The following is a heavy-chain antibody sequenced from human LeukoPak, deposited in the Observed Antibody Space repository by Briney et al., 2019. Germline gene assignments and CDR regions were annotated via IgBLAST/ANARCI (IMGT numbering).Heavy chain of an antibody. V-gene: IGHV3-30*02. D-gene: IGHD3-22*01. J-gene: IGHJ4*02. CDR3: AKGGYKYDSSGHNYFDY. Sequence: GALLLSCAASGFTFSNCGMHWVRQAPGKGLEWVAFIRYDGSKKYYADSVKGRFTISRDNSKNTLFLQMNSLRAEDTAVYYCAKGGYKYDSSGHNYFDYWGQGTLVTVSS. CDR2: IRYDGSKK. CDR1: GFTFSNCG.